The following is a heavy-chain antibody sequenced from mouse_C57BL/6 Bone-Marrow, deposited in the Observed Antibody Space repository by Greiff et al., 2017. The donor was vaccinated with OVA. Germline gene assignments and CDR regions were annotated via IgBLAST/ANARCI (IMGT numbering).Heavy chain of an antibody. CDR2: IDPENGDT. CDR1: GFNIKDDY. J-gene: IGHJ3*01. V-gene: IGHV14-4*01. CDR3: TTWRFAY. Sequence: VQLKQSGAELVRPGASVKLSCTASGFNIKDDYMHWVKQRPEQGLEWIGWIDPENGDTEYASKFQGKATITADTSSNTAYLQLSSLTSEDTAVYYCTTWRFAYWGQGTLVTVSA.